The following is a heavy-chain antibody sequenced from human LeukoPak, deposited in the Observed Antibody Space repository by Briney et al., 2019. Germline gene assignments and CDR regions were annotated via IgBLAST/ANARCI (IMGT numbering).Heavy chain of an antibody. D-gene: IGHD6-13*01. Sequence: SETLSLTCTVSGGSISGQYWSWIRQPPGKGLEWIGYIYYSGSTNYNPSLKSRVTISVDTSKNQFSLKLSSVTAADTAVYYCARAPIAAAAYYYGMDVWGQGTTVTVSS. CDR1: GGSISGQY. CDR2: IYYSGST. J-gene: IGHJ6*02. CDR3: ARAPIAAAAYYYGMDV. V-gene: IGHV4-59*11.